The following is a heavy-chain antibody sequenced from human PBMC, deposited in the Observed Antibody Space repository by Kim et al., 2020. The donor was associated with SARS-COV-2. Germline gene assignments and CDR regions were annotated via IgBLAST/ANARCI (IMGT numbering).Heavy chain of an antibody. D-gene: IGHD2-2*02. CDR3: ARQIRETYQLLYLSYYGMDV. J-gene: IGHJ6*02. Sequence: GESLKISCKGSGYSFTSYWIGWVRQMPGKGLEWMGIIYPGDSDTRYSPSFQGQVTISADKSISTAYLQWSSLKASDTAMYYCARQIRETYQLLYLSYYGMDVWGQGTTVTVSS. CDR2: IYPGDSDT. V-gene: IGHV5-51*01. CDR1: GYSFTSYW.